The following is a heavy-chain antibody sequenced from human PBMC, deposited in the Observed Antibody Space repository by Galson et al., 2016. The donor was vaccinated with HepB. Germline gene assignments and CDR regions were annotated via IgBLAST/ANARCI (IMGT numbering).Heavy chain of an antibody. CDR3: ASNYYGSVGVNNARGV. J-gene: IGHJ6*02. D-gene: IGHD3-10*01. V-gene: IGHV3-23*01. CDR1: GFTLSSYD. CDR2: RTGSGSST. Sequence: SLRLSCAASGFTLSSYDISWFRQAPGKGPEWVSARTGSGSSTYYADSVKGRFTISRDNSKNTRYLQMNSLRADDTAVYYCASNYYGSVGVNNARGVWGQGTTVTVS.